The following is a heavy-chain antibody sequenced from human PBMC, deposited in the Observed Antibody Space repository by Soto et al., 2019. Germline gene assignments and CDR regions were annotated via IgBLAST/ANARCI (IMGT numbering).Heavy chain of an antibody. J-gene: IGHJ4*02. Sequence: EVQLVESGGGLVQPGGSLRLSCAASGFTVSSNYMSWVRQAPGKGLEWVSVIYSGGSTYYADSVKGRFTISRHNSKNTLYRQMNSGRAEDTAVYYCARVSCSGGSCYPYYFDYWGQGTLVTVSS. CDR3: ARVSCSGGSCYPYYFDY. D-gene: IGHD2-15*01. CDR1: GFTVSSNY. CDR2: IYSGGST. V-gene: IGHV3-53*04.